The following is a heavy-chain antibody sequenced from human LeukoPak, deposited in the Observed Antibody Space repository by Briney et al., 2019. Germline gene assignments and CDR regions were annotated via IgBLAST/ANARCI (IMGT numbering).Heavy chain of an antibody. D-gene: IGHD3-9*01. CDR2: INHLGST. CDR1: GGSFSGYY. CDR3: ARGGYNIDWMKDAPDI. Sequence: PSETLSLTCGVYGGSFSGYYYNWIRQSPGKGREWIAEINHLGSTNYNPSLRSRVAISIDTSKSQFSLRLISVTAADTAVYYCARGGYNIDWMKDAPDIWGQGTLVTVSS. V-gene: IGHV4-34*01. J-gene: IGHJ4*02.